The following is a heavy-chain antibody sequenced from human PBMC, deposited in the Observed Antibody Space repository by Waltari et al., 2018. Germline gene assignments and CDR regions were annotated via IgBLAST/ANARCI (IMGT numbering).Heavy chain of an antibody. D-gene: IGHD3-10*01. CDR2: IYNSGSA. CDR1: GGSISSSGYY. J-gene: IGHJ4*02. V-gene: IGHV4-31*03. Sequence: QVQLQESGPGLVKSSQTLSLTCPVSGGSISSSGYYWNWIRQHPKKGLEWIGLIYNSGSASYNPSLKSRVTISGDTSKNQFSLKLNSVTADDTAMYYCARQNVGPGSAHLDHWGQGTLVTVSS. CDR3: ARQNVGPGSAHLDH.